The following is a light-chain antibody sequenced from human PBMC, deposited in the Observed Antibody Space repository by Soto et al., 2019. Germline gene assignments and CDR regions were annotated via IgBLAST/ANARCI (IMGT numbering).Light chain of an antibody. CDR2: GTS. CDR3: QQYDTSVFT. J-gene: IGKJ3*01. V-gene: IGKV3-20*01. CDR1: QSLSSRS. Sequence: EIVLTQSPGTLSLSPGERATLSCGASQSLSSRSLAWYQQKVGQAPRLLIYGTSSRATGIADRFSGSGSGTDFTLAISRVEPEDFAVYYCQQYDTSVFTFGPGTRVDIK.